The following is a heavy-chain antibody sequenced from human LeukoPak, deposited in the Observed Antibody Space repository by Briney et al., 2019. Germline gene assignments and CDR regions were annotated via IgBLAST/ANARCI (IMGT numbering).Heavy chain of an antibody. D-gene: IGHD3-10*01. CDR2: ISGSCWST. V-gene: IGHV3-23*01. J-gene: IGHJ4*02. CDR1: GFTFSSYA. CDR3: EKDMVRVAFDY. Sequence: GGSLRLSCAASGFTFSSYAMSWVRQAPGKGLEWVSAISGSCWSTYYADCVKGRFTISRDNSKNTMYMQMNSLRAEDPAVSYCEKDMVRVAFDYWSQGTLVTVYS.